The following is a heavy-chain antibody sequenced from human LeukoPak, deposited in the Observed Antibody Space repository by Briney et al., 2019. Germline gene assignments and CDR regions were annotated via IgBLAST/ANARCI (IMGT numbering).Heavy chain of an antibody. Sequence: GGSLRLSCAASGFTFNSYSMNWVRQAPGKGLEWVSSISGTSNYIYCADSVKGRFTISRDNAKNSLYLQMNSLRAEDTAVYYCARVPCGGGSCYSPYYYYGMDVWGKGTTVTVSS. D-gene: IGHD2-15*01. CDR2: ISGTSNYI. V-gene: IGHV3-21*01. CDR1: GFTFNSYS. J-gene: IGHJ6*04. CDR3: ARVPCGGGSCYSPYYYYGMDV.